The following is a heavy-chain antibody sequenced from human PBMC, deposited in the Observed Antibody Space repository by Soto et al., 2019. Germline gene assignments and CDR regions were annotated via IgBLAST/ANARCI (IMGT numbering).Heavy chain of an antibody. J-gene: IGHJ6*02. CDR3: ARGSGGYELAYYYYGMDV. Sequence: PSQTLSLTCAISGDSFSTNIATWNWIRQSPSRGLEWLGRTYYRSKWYNDYAVSVKSRITINPDTSKNQFSLQLNSVTPEDTAVYYCARGSGGYELAYYYYGMDVWGQGTTVTVSS. CDR1: GDSFSTNIAT. V-gene: IGHV6-1*01. CDR2: TYYRSKWYN. D-gene: IGHD5-12*01.